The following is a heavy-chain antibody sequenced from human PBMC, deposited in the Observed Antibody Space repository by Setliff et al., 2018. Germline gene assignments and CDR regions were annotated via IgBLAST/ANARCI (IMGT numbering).Heavy chain of an antibody. V-gene: IGHV1-2*06. CDR1: GGTFSKYG. J-gene: IGHJ3*02. D-gene: IGHD3-10*01. Sequence: ASVKVSCKASGGTFSKYGISWVRQAPGQGLEWMGRVNPKNGGILYSQKFEGRVSMTGDRTISTVYMDLRSLTFDDTAVYYCARPRSNYNRGAFSIWGQGTMVTVSS. CDR2: VNPKNGGI. CDR3: ARPRSNYNRGAFSI.